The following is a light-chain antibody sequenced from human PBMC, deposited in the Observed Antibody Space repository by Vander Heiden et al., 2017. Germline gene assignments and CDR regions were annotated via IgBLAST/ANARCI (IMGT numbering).Light chain of an antibody. V-gene: IGKV2-30*02. CDR3: FQGTHWPAT. CDR1: QSLVHSNGTTY. Sequence: VVMTQSPLFLPVTLGQPASFSSRSSQSLVHSNGTTYFTWFQQRPGQSPRRLIYEVSSRDSGVPDRFSGSGSGTDFTLKISRVEAEDVAVYYCFQGTHWPATFGQGTKVEMK. CDR2: EVS. J-gene: IGKJ1*01.